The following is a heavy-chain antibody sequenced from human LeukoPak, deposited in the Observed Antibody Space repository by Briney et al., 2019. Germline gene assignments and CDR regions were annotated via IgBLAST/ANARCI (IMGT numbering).Heavy chain of an antibody. CDR3: ARARLYSSDVPGWFDP. D-gene: IGHD6-19*01. CDR1: GGSIKTYNYY. J-gene: IGHJ5*02. V-gene: IGHV4-39*07. Sequence: SETLSLTCAVSGGSIKTYNYYWAWIRQPPGKGLEWLATIYYSGNTYYNPSLKSRVIISVDTSRNHFSLKLNSVTAADTAVYYCARARLYSSDVPGWFDPWGRGTLVTVSS. CDR2: IYYSGNT.